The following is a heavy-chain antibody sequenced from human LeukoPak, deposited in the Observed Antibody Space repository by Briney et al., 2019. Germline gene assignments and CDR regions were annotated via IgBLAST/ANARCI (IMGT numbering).Heavy chain of an antibody. Sequence: SETLSLTCAVYGGSFSGYYWSWIRQPPGKGLEWIGEINHSGSTNYNPSLKSRVTISVDTSKNQFSLKLSSVTAADTAVYYCARGPRVITDRYFDHWGQGTLVTVSS. CDR3: ARGPRVITDRYFDH. J-gene: IGHJ4*02. D-gene: IGHD4-23*01. V-gene: IGHV4-34*01. CDR1: GGSFSGYY. CDR2: INHSGST.